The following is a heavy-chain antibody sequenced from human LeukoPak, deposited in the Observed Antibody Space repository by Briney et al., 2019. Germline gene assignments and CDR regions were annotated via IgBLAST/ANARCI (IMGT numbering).Heavy chain of an antibody. J-gene: IGHJ6*03. CDR1: GYIFVNYT. CDR3: TRGGYSSGYYYYYYMDV. CDR2: INAGNGDT. Sequence: ASVKVSCKTSGYIFVNYTLHWVRQTPGQRLEWMGWINAGNGDTKYSQDFQGRVTFTRDTSAAIAYMELSSLRSEGTAVYFCTRGGYSSGYYYYYYMDVWGKGTTVTVSS. V-gene: IGHV1-3*03. D-gene: IGHD5-18*01.